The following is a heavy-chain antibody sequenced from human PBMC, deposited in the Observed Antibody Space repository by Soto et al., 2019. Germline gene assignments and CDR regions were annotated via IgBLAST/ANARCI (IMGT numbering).Heavy chain of an antibody. V-gene: IGHV1-18*01. Sequence: ASVKVSCKASGYTFTSYGISWLRQAPGQGLEWMGWISAYNGNTNYAQKLQGRVTMTTDTSTSTAYMELRSLRSDDTAVYYCTRTSITGTTRYYYGMDVWGQGTTVTVSS. CDR3: TRTSITGTTRYYYGMDV. J-gene: IGHJ6*02. CDR2: ISAYNGNT. CDR1: GYTFTSYG. D-gene: IGHD1-7*01.